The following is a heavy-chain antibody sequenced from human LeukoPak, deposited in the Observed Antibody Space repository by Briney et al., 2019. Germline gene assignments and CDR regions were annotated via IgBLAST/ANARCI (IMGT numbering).Heavy chain of an antibody. CDR2: INPSGGST. Sequence: ASVKVSFNSAGYTVSSYGISWVRQAPGQGLEWMGIINPSGGSTSYAQKFQGRVTMTRDMSTSTVYMELSSLRSEDTAVYYCARGLLRGAFDYWGQGTLVTVSS. J-gene: IGHJ4*02. CDR1: GYTVSSYG. CDR3: ARGLLRGAFDY. V-gene: IGHV1-46*01. D-gene: IGHD3-3*01.